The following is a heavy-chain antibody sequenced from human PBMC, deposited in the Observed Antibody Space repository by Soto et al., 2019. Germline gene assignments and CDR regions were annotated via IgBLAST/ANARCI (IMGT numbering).Heavy chain of an antibody. CDR2: IYYSGST. CDR3: ARDEGIAAAGRTSEYFQH. CDR1: GGSISSYY. J-gene: IGHJ1*01. D-gene: IGHD6-13*01. V-gene: IGHV4-59*01. Sequence: PSETLSLTCTVSGGSISSYYWSWIRQPPGKGLEWIGYIYYSGSTNYNPSLKSRVTISVDTSKNQFSLKLSSVTAADTAVYYCARDEGIAAAGRTSEYFQHWGQGTLVTVSS.